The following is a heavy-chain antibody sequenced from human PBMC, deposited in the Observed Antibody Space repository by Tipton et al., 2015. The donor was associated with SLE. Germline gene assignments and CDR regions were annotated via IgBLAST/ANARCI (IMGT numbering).Heavy chain of an antibody. CDR2: IYYSGST. V-gene: IGHV4-59*01. D-gene: IGHD3-16*01. Sequence: TLSLTCSVSGASLITNPWNWIRQPPGKGLEWIGYIYYSGSTNYNPALKSRVTISVDTSKNQFSLKLSSVTAADTAVYYCARDGGVYDAFDIWGQGTMVTVSS. CDR3: ARDGGVYDAFDI. J-gene: IGHJ3*02. CDR1: GASLITNP.